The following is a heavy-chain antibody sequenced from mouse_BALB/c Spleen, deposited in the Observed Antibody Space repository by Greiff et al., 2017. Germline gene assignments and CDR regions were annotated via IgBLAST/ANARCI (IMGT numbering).Heavy chain of an antibody. Sequence: VQLKESGPGLVKPSQSLSLTCTVTGYSITSDYAWNWIRQFPGNKLEWMGYISYSGSTSYNPSLKSRISITRDTSKNQFFLQLNSVTTEDTATYYCARGYYYGSTLRGYFDYWGQGTTLTVSS. CDR1: GYSITSDYA. D-gene: IGHD1-1*01. CDR3: ARGYYYGSTLRGYFDY. V-gene: IGHV3-2*02. J-gene: IGHJ2*01. CDR2: ISYSGST.